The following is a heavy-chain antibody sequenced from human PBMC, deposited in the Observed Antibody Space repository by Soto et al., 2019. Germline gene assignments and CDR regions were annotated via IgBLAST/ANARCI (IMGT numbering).Heavy chain of an antibody. D-gene: IGHD1-26*01. CDR3: ARTLATHYRSSYLDY. J-gene: IGHJ4*02. V-gene: IGHV3-33*01. CDR2: IWYDGSNK. CDR1: GFTFSSYA. Sequence: GGSLRLSCAASGFTFSSYAMHWVRQAPGKGLEWVAVIWYDGSNKYYADSVKGRFTISRDNSKNTLYLQMNSLRAEDTAVYYCARTLATHYRSSYLDYWGQGTQVTVSS.